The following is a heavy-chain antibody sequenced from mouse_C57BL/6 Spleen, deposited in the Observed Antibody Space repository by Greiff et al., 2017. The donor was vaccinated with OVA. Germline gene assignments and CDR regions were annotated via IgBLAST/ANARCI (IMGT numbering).Heavy chain of an antibody. D-gene: IGHD4-1*01. V-gene: IGHV5-6*01. Sequence: EVKLMESGGDLVKPGGSLKLSCAASGFTFSSYGMSWVRQTPDKRLEWVATISSGGSYTYYPDSVKGRFTISRDNAKNTLYLQMSSLKSEDTAMYYCARLDWDGFAYWGQGTLVTVSA. J-gene: IGHJ3*01. CDR1: GFTFSSYG. CDR3: ARLDWDGFAY. CDR2: ISSGGSYT.